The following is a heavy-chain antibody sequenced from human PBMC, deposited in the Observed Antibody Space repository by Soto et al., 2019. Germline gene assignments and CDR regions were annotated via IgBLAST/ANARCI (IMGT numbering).Heavy chain of an antibody. CDR3: ARAVVGCSNSCPYDS. V-gene: IGHV1-8*01. J-gene: IGHJ5*02. CDR2: MNPNSGNT. CDR1: GYTFTSYD. D-gene: IGHD2-2*01. Sequence: ASVKVSCKASGYTFTSYDINWVRQATGQGLEWMGWMNPNSGNTGYAQEFQGRVTMTRNTSISTAYMELSSLRSEDTAVYYCARAVVGCSNSCPYDSWGQGTLVTVSS.